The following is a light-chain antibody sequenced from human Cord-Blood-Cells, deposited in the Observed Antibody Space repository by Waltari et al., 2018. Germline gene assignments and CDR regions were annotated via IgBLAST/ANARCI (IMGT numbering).Light chain of an antibody. CDR1: NIGSKS. J-gene: IGLJ3*02. CDR3: QVWDSSSDHWV. Sequence: SYVLTQPPSVSVAPGKTARITCGGNNIGSKSVHWYQQKPGQAPVLVIYYDSDRPSGIPERFSGSNSGNTATLTISRVEAGDEADYYCQVWDSSSDHWVFGGGTKLT. CDR2: YDS. V-gene: IGLV3-21*04.